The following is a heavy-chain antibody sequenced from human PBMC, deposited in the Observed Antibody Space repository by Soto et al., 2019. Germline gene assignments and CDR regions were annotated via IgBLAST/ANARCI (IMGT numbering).Heavy chain of an antibody. J-gene: IGHJ5*02. CDR1: GYTFTSYG. CDR3: ARDPTVAYSSGWYGWFDP. D-gene: IGHD6-19*01. Sequence: ASVKVSCKASGYTFTSYGISWVRQAPGQGLEWMGWISAYNGNTNYAQKLQGRVTMTTDTSTSTAYMELRSLRSDDTAVYHCARDPTVAYSSGWYGWFDPWGQGTLVTVSS. V-gene: IGHV1-18*01. CDR2: ISAYNGNT.